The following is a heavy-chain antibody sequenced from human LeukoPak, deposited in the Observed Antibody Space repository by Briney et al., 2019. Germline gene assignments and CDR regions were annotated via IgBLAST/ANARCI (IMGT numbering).Heavy chain of an antibody. CDR3: AREDDHGDYAGFDY. J-gene: IGHJ4*02. CDR1: GFTFSSYA. D-gene: IGHD4-17*01. Sequence: GGSLRLSCAASGFTFSSYAMSWVRQAPGKGLEWVSAISGSGGSTYYADSVKGRFTISRDNSKNTLYLQMGSLRAEDMAVYYCAREDDHGDYAGFDYWGQGTLVTVSS. CDR2: ISGSGGST. V-gene: IGHV3-23*01.